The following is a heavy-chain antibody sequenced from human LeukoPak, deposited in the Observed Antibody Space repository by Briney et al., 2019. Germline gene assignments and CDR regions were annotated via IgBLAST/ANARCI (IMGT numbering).Heavy chain of an antibody. CDR1: GYTFTGYV. CDR3: ARSDSSGRYGGYYYYYMDV. J-gene: IGHJ6*03. Sequence: ASVKVSCKASGYTFTGYVITWVRQAPGQGLEWMGWISAYNGNTNYAQKLQGRVTMTTDTSTSTAYMELRSLRSDDTAVYYCARSDSSGRYGGYYYYYMDVWGKGTTVTVSS. V-gene: IGHV1-18*01. CDR2: ISAYNGNT. D-gene: IGHD6-19*01.